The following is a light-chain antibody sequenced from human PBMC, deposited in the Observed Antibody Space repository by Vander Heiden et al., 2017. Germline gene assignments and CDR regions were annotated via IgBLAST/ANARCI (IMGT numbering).Light chain of an antibody. CDR2: SNN. J-gene: IGLJ3*02. Sequence: VPTPPPSASGTPGQSATISCAGSSANIGSNTVHWYQQLPATAPKLLIYSNNQRPSGVPHRFSGGKSGTTDSLAISGLQSEDEADYYCGAWDDSLNGWVLGGGTKPTVL. V-gene: IGLV1-44*01. CDR1: SANIGSNT. CDR3: GAWDDSLNGWV.